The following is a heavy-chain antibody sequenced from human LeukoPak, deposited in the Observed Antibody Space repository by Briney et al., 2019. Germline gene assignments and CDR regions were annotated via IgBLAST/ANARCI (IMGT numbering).Heavy chain of an antibody. D-gene: IGHD5-24*01. CDR3: AREGGYNNLLDY. V-gene: IGHV1-46*01. J-gene: IGHJ4*02. CDR2: ITPSGGST. CDR1: GYTFTSFY. Sequence: ASVKVSCKASGYTFTSFYMHWVRQAPEQGLEWMGMITPSGGSTSYAQKFQGRVTMTRDTSTSTVYMELSSLRSEDTAVYYCAREGGYNNLLDYWGQGTLVTVSS.